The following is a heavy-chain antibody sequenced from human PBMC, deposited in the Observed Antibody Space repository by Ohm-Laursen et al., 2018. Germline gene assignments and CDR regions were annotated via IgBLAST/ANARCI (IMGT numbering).Heavy chain of an antibody. V-gene: IGHV1-46*01. Sequence: ASVKVSCRASGYTFTSYDINWVRQAPGQGLEWMGIINPSGGSTSYAQKFQGRVTMTRDTSTSTVYMELSSLRSEDTAVYYCARDSEYDSSGYCIGDWGQGTLVTVSS. D-gene: IGHD3-22*01. CDR3: ARDSEYDSSGYCIGD. CDR2: INPSGGST. J-gene: IGHJ4*02. CDR1: GYTFTSYD.